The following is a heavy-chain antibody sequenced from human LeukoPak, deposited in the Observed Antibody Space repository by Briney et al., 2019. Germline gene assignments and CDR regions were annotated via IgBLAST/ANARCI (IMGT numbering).Heavy chain of an antibody. J-gene: IGHJ6*04. CDR2: INHSGST. Sequence: SETLSLTCAVYGGSFSGYYWSWIRQPPGKGLEWIGEINHSGSTNYNPSLKSRVTISVDTSKNQFSLKLSSVIAADTAVYYCARGIPASDVWGKGTTVTVSS. V-gene: IGHV4-34*01. CDR1: GGSFSGYY. D-gene: IGHD2-15*01. CDR3: ARGIPASDV.